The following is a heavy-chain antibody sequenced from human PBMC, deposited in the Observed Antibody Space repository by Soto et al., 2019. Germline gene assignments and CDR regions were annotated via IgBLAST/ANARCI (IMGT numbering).Heavy chain of an antibody. Sequence: SETLSLTCAVSSVSISSSNWWSWVRQPPGKGLEWIGEIYHSGSTNYNPSLKSRVTISVDKSKNQFSLKLSSVTAADTAVYYCARCGSSGWSRYNCFDPWGQGTLVTVSS. J-gene: IGHJ5*02. CDR1: SVSISSSNW. D-gene: IGHD6-19*01. CDR3: ARCGSSGWSRYNCFDP. CDR2: IYHSGST. V-gene: IGHV4-4*02.